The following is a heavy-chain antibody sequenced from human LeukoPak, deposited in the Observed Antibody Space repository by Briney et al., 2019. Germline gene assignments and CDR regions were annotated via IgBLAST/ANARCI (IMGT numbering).Heavy chain of an antibody. Sequence: MPSETLSLTCAVYGGSFSGYYWSWIRQPPGKGLEWIGEINHSGSTNYNPSLKSRVTISVDTSKNQFSLKLSSVTAADTAVYYCARASRWIQLWSLDYWGQGTLVTVSS. CDR3: ARASRWIQLWSLDY. CDR2: INHSGST. CDR1: GGSFSGYY. D-gene: IGHD5-18*01. V-gene: IGHV4-34*01. J-gene: IGHJ4*02.